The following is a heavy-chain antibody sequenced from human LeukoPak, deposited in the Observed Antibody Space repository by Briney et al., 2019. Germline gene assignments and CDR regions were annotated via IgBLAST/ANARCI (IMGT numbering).Heavy chain of an antibody. Sequence: GGSLRLSCAASGFIFSDNHMSWIRQASGKGLEWVAYISPGGDAVYFADSVRGRITISRDNAKNSLFLQMSSLTAEDTAVYYCSGGRDITVAGPGGYFDYWGQGSLVTVSS. CDR3: SGGRDITVAGPGGYFDY. V-gene: IGHV3-11*01. D-gene: IGHD6-19*01. CDR1: GFIFSDNH. J-gene: IGHJ4*02. CDR2: ISPGGDAV.